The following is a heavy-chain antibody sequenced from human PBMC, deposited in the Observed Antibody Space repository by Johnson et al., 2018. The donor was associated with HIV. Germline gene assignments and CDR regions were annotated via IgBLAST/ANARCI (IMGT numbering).Heavy chain of an antibody. CDR3: ARGTGTDDAFDI. CDR1: GFTFSNYP. CDR2: ISFDGSNK. Sequence: QVQLVESGGGVVQPGRSLRLSCVVSGFTFSNYPMHWVRQAPGKGLEWVAVISFDGSNKYYADSVKGRFSISRDNSKNSLYLQMNSLRAEDTAVYYCARGTGTDDAFDIWGQGTMVTVSS. J-gene: IGHJ3*02. D-gene: IGHD1-1*01. V-gene: IGHV3-30*04.